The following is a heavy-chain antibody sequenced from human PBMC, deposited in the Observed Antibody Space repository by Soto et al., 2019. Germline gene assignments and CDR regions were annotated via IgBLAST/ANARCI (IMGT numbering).Heavy chain of an antibody. J-gene: IGHJ6*02. CDR1: GGSISSGDYY. CDR2: IYCSGST. V-gene: IGHV4-30-4*01. Sequence: SETLSLTCTVSGGSISSGDYYWSWIRQPPGKGLEWIGYIYCSGSTYYNPSLKSRVTISVDTSKNQFSLKLSSVTAADTAVYYCARDNITIFGVDYYYYGMDVWGQGTTVTVSS. CDR3: ARDNITIFGVDYYYYGMDV. D-gene: IGHD3-3*01.